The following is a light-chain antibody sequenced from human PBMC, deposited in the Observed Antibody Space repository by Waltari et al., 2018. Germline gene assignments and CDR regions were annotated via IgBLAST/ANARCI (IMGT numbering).Light chain of an antibody. V-gene: IGLV3-1*01. CDR2: QDN. Sequence: SYELTQSPSVSVSLGQTASITCAGDKLGEKYVSWYKQRPGRSPFLVIYQDNRRPSGIPGRFSGSNSGNTATLTVSGTQAMDEADYYWQASDSRTAVFGGGTKLTVL. CDR3: QASDSRTAV. J-gene: IGLJ2*01. CDR1: KLGEKY.